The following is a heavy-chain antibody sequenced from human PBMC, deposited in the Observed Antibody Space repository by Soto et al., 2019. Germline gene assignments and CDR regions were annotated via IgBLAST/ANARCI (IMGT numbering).Heavy chain of an antibody. Sequence: GGSLRLSCAASGFTFSSYSMNWVRQAPGKGLEWVSYISSSSSTIYYADSVKGRFTISRDNAKNSLYLQMNSLRAEDTAVYYCARENDYGDYELWDAFDIWGQGTMVTVSS. CDR2: ISSSSSTI. CDR1: GFTFSSYS. D-gene: IGHD4-17*01. J-gene: IGHJ3*02. V-gene: IGHV3-48*01. CDR3: ARENDYGDYELWDAFDI.